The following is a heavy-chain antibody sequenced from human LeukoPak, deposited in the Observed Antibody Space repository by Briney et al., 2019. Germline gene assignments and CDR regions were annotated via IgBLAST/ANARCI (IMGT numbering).Heavy chain of an antibody. CDR2: IYYSGST. J-gene: IGHJ4*02. CDR3: ARAGSYGSGSLDY. Sequence: SETLSLTCTVSGGSISSGGYYWSWIRQHPGKGLEWIGYIYYSGSTYYNPSLKSPVTISVDTSKNQFSLKLSSVTAADTAVYYCARAGSYGSGSLDYWGQGTLVTVSS. V-gene: IGHV4-31*01. D-gene: IGHD3-10*01. CDR1: GGSISSGGYY.